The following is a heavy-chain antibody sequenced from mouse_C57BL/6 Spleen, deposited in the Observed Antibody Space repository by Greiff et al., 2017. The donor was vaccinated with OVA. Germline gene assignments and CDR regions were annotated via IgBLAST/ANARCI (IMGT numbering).Heavy chain of an antibody. V-gene: IGHV1-74*01. CDR3: AIPIYYGYDWFAY. CDR1: GYTFTSYW. D-gene: IGHD2-2*01. J-gene: IGHJ3*01. CDR2: IHPSDSDT. Sequence: VQLQQSGAELVKPGASVKVSCKASGYTFTSYWMHWVKQRPGQGLEWIGRIHPSDSDTNYNQKFKGKATLTVDKSSSTAYMQLSSLTSEDSAVYYCAIPIYYGYDWFAYWGQGTLVTVSA.